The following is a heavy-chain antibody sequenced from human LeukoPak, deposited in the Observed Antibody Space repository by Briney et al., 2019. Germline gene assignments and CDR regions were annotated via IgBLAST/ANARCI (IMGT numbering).Heavy chain of an antibody. CDR3: ARVERGSYHDAFDI. V-gene: IGHV1-2*02. D-gene: IGHD3-16*02. Sequence: GASVKVSCKASGYTFTGYYMHWVRQAPGQGLEWMGWINPNSGGTNYAQKFQGRVTMTRDTSISTAYMELSRLRSDDTAVYYCARVERGSYHDAFDIWGQGTMVTVSS. CDR2: INPNSGGT. CDR1: GYTFTGYY. J-gene: IGHJ3*02.